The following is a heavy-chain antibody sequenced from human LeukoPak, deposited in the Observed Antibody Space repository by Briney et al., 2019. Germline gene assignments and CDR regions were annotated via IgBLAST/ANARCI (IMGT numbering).Heavy chain of an antibody. D-gene: IGHD4-11*01. J-gene: IGHJ4*02. Sequence: GGSLRLSCAGSGFTFSTFAMSWVRQAPGKGLEWVSSIGGSGGGTYYADSVKGRFTISRDNSKNTLYLQMNSLRAEDTAVYYCAKSSAYSNYDFNNFDYWGQGTLVTVSS. CDR1: GFTFSTFA. CDR3: AKSSAYSNYDFNNFDY. CDR2: IGGSGGGT. V-gene: IGHV3-23*01.